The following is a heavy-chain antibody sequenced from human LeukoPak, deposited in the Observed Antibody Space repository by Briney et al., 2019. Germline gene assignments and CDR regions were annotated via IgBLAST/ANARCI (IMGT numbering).Heavy chain of an antibody. CDR2: IKSKTDGGTT. CDR3: TSGLWGGFDC. V-gene: IGHV3-15*01. Sequence: GVSLRLSCVASGLTFRNAWMSWVRQAPGKGLEWVGYIKSKTDGGTTDYAAPLKGRFTISRDDSKNTLYLVTNSLRTEDTAVYYCTSGLWGGFDCWGQGTLVSVSS. D-gene: IGHD3-16*01. J-gene: IGHJ4*02. CDR1: GLTFRNAW.